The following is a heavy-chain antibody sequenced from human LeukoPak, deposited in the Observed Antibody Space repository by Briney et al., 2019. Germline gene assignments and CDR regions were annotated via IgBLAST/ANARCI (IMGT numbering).Heavy chain of an antibody. CDR2: IIPILGIA. Sequence: SVKVSCKASGGTFSSYAISWVRQAPGQGLEWMGRIIPILGIANYAQKFQGRVTITADKSTSTAYMELSSLRSEDTAVYYCARGLRFLEWLLDYWGQGTLVTVSS. J-gene: IGHJ4*02. CDR1: GGTFSSYA. CDR3: ARGLRFLEWLLDY. V-gene: IGHV1-69*04. D-gene: IGHD3-3*01.